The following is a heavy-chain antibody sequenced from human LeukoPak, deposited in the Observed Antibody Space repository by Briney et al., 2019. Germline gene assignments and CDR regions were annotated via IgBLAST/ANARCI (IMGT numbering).Heavy chain of an antibody. Sequence: ASVKVSCKASGYTFTGYYMHWVRQAPGQGLEWMGWINPNSDGTKYAQKFQGRVTMTWDTSISTAYMELSSLRSDDTAVYYCARERTPGSGYGVDYWGQGTVVTVSS. J-gene: IGHJ4*02. CDR1: GYTFTGYY. V-gene: IGHV1-2*02. CDR3: ARERTPGSGYGVDY. CDR2: INPNSDGT. D-gene: IGHD6-25*01.